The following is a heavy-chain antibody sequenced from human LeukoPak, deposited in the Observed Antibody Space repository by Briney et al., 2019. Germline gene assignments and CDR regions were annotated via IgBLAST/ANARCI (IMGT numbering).Heavy chain of an antibody. CDR2: INPSGGTT. CDR1: GYTFTSYY. CDR3: ARGWVDTAMVLVDDAFDI. V-gene: IGHV1-46*01. D-gene: IGHD5-18*01. J-gene: IGHJ3*02. Sequence: GASVKVSCTASGYTFTSYYMHWVRQAPGQGLEWMGIINPSGGTTSYAQKFQGRVTMTRDTSTSTVYMELSSLRSEDTAVYYCARGWVDTAMVLVDDAFDIWGQGTMVTVSS.